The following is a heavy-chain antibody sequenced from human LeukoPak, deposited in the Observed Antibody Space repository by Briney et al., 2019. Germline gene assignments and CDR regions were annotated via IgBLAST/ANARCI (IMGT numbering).Heavy chain of an antibody. J-gene: IGHJ4*02. CDR2: IYYSGST. CDR3: ARGDTAMVTSYFDY. CDR1: GGSFSGYY. D-gene: IGHD5-18*01. V-gene: IGHV4-59*01. Sequence: PSETLSLTCAVYGGSFSGYYWSWIRQPPGKGLEWIGYIYYSGSTNYNPSLKSRVTISVDTSKNQFSLKLSSVTAADTAVYYCARGDTAMVTSYFDYWGQGTLVTVSS.